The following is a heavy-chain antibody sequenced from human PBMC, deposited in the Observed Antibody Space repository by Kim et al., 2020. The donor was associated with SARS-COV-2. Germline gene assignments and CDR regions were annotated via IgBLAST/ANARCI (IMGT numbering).Heavy chain of an antibody. J-gene: IGHJ4*02. D-gene: IGHD3-10*01. V-gene: IGHV4-31*02. Sequence: NPSLKSRVTISVDTSKNQFSLKLGSVTAADTAVYYCARVRLWFGELLSIDYWGQGTLVTVSS. CDR3: ARVRLWFGELLSIDY.